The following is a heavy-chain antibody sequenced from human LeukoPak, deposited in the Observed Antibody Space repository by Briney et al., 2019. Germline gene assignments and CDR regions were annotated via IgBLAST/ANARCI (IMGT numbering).Heavy chain of an antibody. CDR1: GYTFADHS. Sequence: ASVKVSCKSSGYTFADHSIHWVRQAPGQGLEWVGEINPYNGYTKYAWRLQGRVTMTRDTSISTAFMEVSRLTSDDTAVYYCARDYSLNDYYWGQGTLVTVAS. D-gene: IGHD5-12*01. V-gene: IGHV1-2*02. CDR3: ARDYSLNDYY. J-gene: IGHJ4*02. CDR2: INPYNGYT.